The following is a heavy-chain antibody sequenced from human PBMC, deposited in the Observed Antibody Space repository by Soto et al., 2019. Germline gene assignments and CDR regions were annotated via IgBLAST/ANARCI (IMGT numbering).Heavy chain of an antibody. CDR2: INHSGST. Sequence: SETLSLTCAVYGGSCSGYYWSWIRQPPGKGLEWIGEINHSGSTNYNPSLKSRVTISVDTSKNQFSLKLSSVTAADTAVYYCARGPSIVLRFLEWFHNWFDPCGQGTLVTVSS. D-gene: IGHD3-3*01. CDR3: ARGPSIVLRFLEWFHNWFDP. CDR1: GGSCSGYY. V-gene: IGHV4-34*01. J-gene: IGHJ5*02.